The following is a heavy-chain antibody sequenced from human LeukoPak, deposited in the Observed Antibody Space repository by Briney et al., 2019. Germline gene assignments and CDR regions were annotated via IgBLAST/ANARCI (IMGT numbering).Heavy chain of an antibody. J-gene: IGHJ4*02. Sequence: GASVKVSCKASGYTITRYDINWVRQATGQGLEWMAWMNPNSGNTGYAQTLQGRVTMTRNTAISTAYMELSSLRAEDTAVYYCSGGRSKKSTSTYFHYCGQGTLVTVSS. CDR2: MNPNSGNT. D-gene: IGHD2-2*01. CDR1: GYTITRYD. CDR3: SGGRSKKSTSTYFHY. V-gene: IGHV1-8*01.